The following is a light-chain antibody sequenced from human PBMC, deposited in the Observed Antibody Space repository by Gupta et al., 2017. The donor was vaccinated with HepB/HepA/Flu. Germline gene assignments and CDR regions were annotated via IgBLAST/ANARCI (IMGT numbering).Light chain of an antibody. J-gene: IGKJ4*02. Sequence: ETVMTQFPSTLSVSPGESAPLTCRASQTVGRNLTWYQQKAGQAPVLRIYGASTMHTGVPDRFSGSGSETEFTLTVSSLQSEDLAIYYCQQYYDWPRTFGEGTMVEIE. CDR3: QQYYDWPRT. V-gene: IGKV3-15*01. CDR2: GAS. CDR1: QTVGRN.